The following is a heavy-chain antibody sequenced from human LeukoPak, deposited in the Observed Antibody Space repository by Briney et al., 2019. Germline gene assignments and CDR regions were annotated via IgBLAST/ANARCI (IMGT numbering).Heavy chain of an antibody. J-gene: IGHJ4*02. CDR2: INSDGSFT. Sequence: PGGSLRLSCAASGFIFRNYWMYWVRHVPGKGLVWVSRINSDGSFTHNVDSVKGRFSISRDNSKNTLHLHMTSLKVEDTAVYYCVRLGSGYWGQGALVTVSS. CDR1: GFIFRNYW. V-gene: IGHV3-74*01. CDR3: VRLGSGY. D-gene: IGHD3-10*01.